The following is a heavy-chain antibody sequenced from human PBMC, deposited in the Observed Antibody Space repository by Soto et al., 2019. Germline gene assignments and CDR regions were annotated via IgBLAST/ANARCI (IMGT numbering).Heavy chain of an antibody. D-gene: IGHD4-4*01. CDR3: ERIVTNRGYYYYGMDV. Sequence: GWSLSLSCAASGFAFSSYSMNWVRQAPGKGLEWVSYISSSSSTIYYADSVKGRFTISRDNAKNSLYLQMNSLRDEDTAVYYCERIVTNRGYYYYGMDVWGHGNKVTVS. V-gene: IGHV3-48*02. CDR1: GFAFSSYS. CDR2: ISSSSSTI. J-gene: IGHJ6*02.